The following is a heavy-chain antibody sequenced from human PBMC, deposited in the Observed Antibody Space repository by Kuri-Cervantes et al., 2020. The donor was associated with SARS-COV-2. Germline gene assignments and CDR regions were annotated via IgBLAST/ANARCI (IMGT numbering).Heavy chain of an antibody. CDR3: ARDVGGSSIAASFDY. D-gene: IGHD6-6*01. CDR2: MNPNSGNT. J-gene: IGHJ4*02. Sequence: ASVNVSCKASGYTFTSYDINWVRQATGQGLEWMGWMNPNSGNTGYAQKFQGRVTMTRDTSISTAYMELSRLRSDDTAVYYCARDVGGSSIAASFDYWGQGTLVTVSS. CDR1: GYTFTSYD. V-gene: IGHV1-8*02.